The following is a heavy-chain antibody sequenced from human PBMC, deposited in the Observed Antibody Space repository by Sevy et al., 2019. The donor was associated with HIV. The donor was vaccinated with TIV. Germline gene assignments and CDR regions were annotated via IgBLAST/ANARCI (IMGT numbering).Heavy chain of an antibody. Sequence: ASVKVSCKASGYTFTSYGISWVRRAPGQGLEWMGWISAYNGNTNYAQKLQGRVTMTTDTSTSTAYMELRSLRSDDTAVYYCARDGTYYDFWSGYYSYYYYYMDVWGKGTTVTVSS. CDR3: ARDGTYYDFWSGYYSYYYYYMDV. D-gene: IGHD3-3*01. CDR1: GYTFTSYG. CDR2: ISAYNGNT. V-gene: IGHV1-18*04. J-gene: IGHJ6*03.